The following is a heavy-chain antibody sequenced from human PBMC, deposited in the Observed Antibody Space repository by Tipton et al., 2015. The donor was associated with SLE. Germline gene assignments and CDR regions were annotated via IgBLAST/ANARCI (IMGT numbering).Heavy chain of an antibody. V-gene: IGHV4-61*01. CDR2: IHNSGST. CDR1: GYSISSGYY. CDR3: ARQRDRSSGLFDY. Sequence: TLSLTCAVSGYSISSGYYWTWIRQPPGKGLEWIGYIHNSGSTNYNPSLKSRTTISVDTPKKQFSLKLNSVTAADTAVYYCARQRDRSSGLFDYWGQGSLVTVSS. D-gene: IGHD3-10*01. J-gene: IGHJ4*02.